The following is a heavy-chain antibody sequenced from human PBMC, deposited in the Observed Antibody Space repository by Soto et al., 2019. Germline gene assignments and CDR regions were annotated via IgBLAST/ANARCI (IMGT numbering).Heavy chain of an antibody. CDR3: AHGTFGGIIVAGAMDV. CDR2: IYWDDDK. J-gene: IGHJ6*02. CDR1: GFSLSSTGVG. D-gene: IGHD3-16*02. Sequence: SGPTLVNPSQTLTLTCTFSGFSLSSTGVGVAWIRQPPGKALEWLAVIYWDDDKRYSTSLKNRLTVSKDTSKNQVVLTMTNVAPADTATYYRAHGTFGGIIVAGAMDVWGQGTTVTVSS. V-gene: IGHV2-5*02.